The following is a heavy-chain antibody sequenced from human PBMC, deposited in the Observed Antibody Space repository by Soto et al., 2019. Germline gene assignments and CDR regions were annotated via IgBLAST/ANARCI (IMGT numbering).Heavy chain of an antibody. CDR1: GGNSNSYS. Sequence: QVRLVQSGAEVKKPGSSVKLSCKVSGGNSNSYSIALVRQAPGQGLQWLGTIVPLAGPPNHAQQFQARVTITAETSPTPACFELSCLRAEDTAIYYCGRDWRQMSRGGCFDYWGQGSLGTISS. J-gene: IGHJ4*02. CDR2: IVPLAGPP. CDR3: GRDWRQMSRGGCFDY. V-gene: IGHV1-69*06. D-gene: IGHD3-16*01.